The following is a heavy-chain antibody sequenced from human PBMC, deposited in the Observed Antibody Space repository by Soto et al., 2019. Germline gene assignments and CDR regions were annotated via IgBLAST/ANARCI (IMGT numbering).Heavy chain of an antibody. CDR2: VYRTGST. CDR1: GDSISSSTY. J-gene: IGHJ4*02. D-gene: IGHD6-13*01. Sequence: LETLSLTCTVSGDSISSSTYHWCWVRQPPGKGLEWIGEVYRTGSTTYNPSLESRLTISVDKSKNQFSLKLTSVTAADTAVYYCARARATIAAAAIFDCWGQGTLVTVSS. CDR3: ARARATIAAAAIFDC. V-gene: IGHV4-39*07.